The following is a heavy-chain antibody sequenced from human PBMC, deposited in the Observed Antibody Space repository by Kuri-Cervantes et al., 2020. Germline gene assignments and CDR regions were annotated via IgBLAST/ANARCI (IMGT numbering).Heavy chain of an antibody. CDR1: GFTFSSYS. CDR3: ARDGPGQDDFDY. CDR2: ISSSSSYI. J-gene: IGHJ4*02. Sequence: GGSLRLSCAASGFTFSSYSMNWVRQAPGKGLEWVSSISSSSSYIYYADSVKGRFTISRDNAKNSLYLQMNSLRAEDTAVYYCARDGPGQDDFDYWGQGTLVTVSS. V-gene: IGHV3-21*01. D-gene: IGHD3-3*01.